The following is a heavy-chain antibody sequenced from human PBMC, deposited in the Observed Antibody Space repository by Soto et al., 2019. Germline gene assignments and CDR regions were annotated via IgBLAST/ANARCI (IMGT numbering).Heavy chain of an antibody. CDR2: IRGSAGTP. CDR1: GFTFSNYA. CDR3: AKDRDYFDY. V-gene: IGHV3-23*01. J-gene: IGHJ4*02. Sequence: EVQLLESGGGLVQPGGSLRLSCAASGFTFSNYAMNWVRQAPGKGLEWVASIRGSAGTPYYADSVRGRFTISRDNSKNTLSLQMISLRVEDTAVYYCAKDRDYFDYWGQGALVTVSS.